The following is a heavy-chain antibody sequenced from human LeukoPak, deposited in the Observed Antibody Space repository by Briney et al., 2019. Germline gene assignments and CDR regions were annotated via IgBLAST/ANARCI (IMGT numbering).Heavy chain of an antibody. V-gene: IGHV4-4*07. CDR3: ARDRGVVTGYFDY. CDR2: IYTSGST. D-gene: IGHD2-21*02. J-gene: IGHJ4*02. CDR1: GGSISSYY. Sequence: SETLSLTCTVSGGSISSYYWSWIRQSAGKGLEWIGHIYTSGSTNYNPSLKSRVTMSVDTSKNQFSLKLSSVTAADTAVYYCARDRGVVTGYFDYWGQGTLVTVSS.